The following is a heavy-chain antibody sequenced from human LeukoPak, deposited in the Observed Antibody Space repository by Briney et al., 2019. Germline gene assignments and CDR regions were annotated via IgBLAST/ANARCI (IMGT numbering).Heavy chain of an antibody. V-gene: IGHV4-31*03. CDR2: IYYSGTT. D-gene: IGHD6-19*01. Sequence: SETLSLTCTVSGGSISSGGYYWTWIRRHPGKGLEWIGCIYYSGTTYAHPSLKNRLSLSLDTSKNQLSLKLSSVTAADTAVYYCARDGYVSSGWYSMGFDPWGQGTLVTVSS. J-gene: IGHJ5*02. CDR1: GGSISSGGYY. CDR3: ARDGYVSSGWYSMGFDP.